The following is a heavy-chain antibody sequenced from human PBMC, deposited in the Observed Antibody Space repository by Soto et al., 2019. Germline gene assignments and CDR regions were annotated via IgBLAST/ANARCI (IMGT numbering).Heavy chain of an antibody. D-gene: IGHD2-2*01. J-gene: IGHJ6*02. CDR2: VYYSGNT. Sequence: PSETLSLTCTVSGGSLSSYYWTWIRQPPGKGLEWIGYVYYSGNTNYNPSLNSRVTVSVDTSKNQFSLKVTSVTAADTAVYYCARLHGYCISSSCHGHYAMDVWGQGTKVTVSS. CDR1: GGSLSSYY. V-gene: IGHV4-59*08. CDR3: ARLHGYCISSSCHGHYAMDV.